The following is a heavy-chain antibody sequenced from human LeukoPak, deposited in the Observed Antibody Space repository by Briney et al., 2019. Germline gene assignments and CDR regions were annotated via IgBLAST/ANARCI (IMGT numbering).Heavy chain of an antibody. V-gene: IGHV3-23*01. Sequence: GGSLRLSCAASGFTFSSYAMSWVRQAPGKGLEWVSAISGSGGSTYYADSEKGRFTISRDNSKNTLYLQMNSLRAEDTAVYYCAKDKTGTEAAGGTGAFDIWGQGTMVTVSS. J-gene: IGHJ3*02. D-gene: IGHD1-7*01. CDR3: AKDKTGTEAAGGTGAFDI. CDR2: ISGSGGST. CDR1: GFTFSSYA.